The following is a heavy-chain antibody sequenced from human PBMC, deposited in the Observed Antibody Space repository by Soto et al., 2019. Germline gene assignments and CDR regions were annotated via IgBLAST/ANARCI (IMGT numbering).Heavy chain of an antibody. V-gene: IGHV1-18*03. D-gene: IGHD3-22*01. CDR3: ARENNYDSSGPWAPDY. CDR1: GYTFTSYG. CDR2: SSAYNGNT. Sequence: QVQLVQSGAEVKKPGASVKVSCKASGYTFTSYGISWVRQAPGQGLEWMGWSSAYNGNTNYAQKLQGRVTMTTDTPASTAYMELRSLRSDDMAVYYCARENNYDSSGPWAPDYWGQGTLVTVSS. J-gene: IGHJ4*02.